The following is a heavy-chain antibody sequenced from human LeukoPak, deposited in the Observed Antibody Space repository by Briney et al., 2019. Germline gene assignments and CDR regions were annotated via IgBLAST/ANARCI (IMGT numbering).Heavy chain of an antibody. Sequence: SETLSLTCTVSGXSINSDYWSWIRQTPGKGLEWIGYFYYNGGTKYNPSLKSRVTISVDTSKNQFSLRLSSVTAADTAVYYCARGGAFYYDRSGSYNNWFDPWGQGSLVTVSS. CDR3: ARGGAFYYDRSGSYNNWFDP. J-gene: IGHJ5*02. D-gene: IGHD3-22*01. CDR2: FYYNGGT. V-gene: IGHV4-59*01. CDR1: GXSINSDY.